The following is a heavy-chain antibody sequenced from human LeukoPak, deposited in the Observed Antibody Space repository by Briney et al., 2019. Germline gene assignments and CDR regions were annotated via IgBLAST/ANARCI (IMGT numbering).Heavy chain of an antibody. V-gene: IGHV1-8*01. J-gene: IGHJ6*02. CDR3: ARGRWEWLFRYYYYGMDV. CDR2: MNPNNGNT. D-gene: IGHD3-3*01. CDR1: GYTFTSYD. Sequence: ASVKVSCKASGYTFTSYDINWVRQATGQGLEWMGWMNPNNGNTGYAQKFQGRVTMTRSTSISTAYMELSSLRSEDTAVYYCARGRWEWLFRYYYYGMDVWGQGTTVTVSS.